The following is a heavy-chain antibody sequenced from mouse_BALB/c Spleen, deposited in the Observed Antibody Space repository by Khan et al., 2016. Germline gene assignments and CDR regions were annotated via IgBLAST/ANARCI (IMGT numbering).Heavy chain of an antibody. D-gene: IGHD2-14*01. CDR2: INPDSSTI. Sequence: EVQLVESGGGLVQPGGSLKLSCAAAGFDFSRYWMSWVRQAPGKGLEWIGEINPDSSTINYTPSLKDKFIISRDNAKNTLYLQMSKVRSEDTALXYCASRGYSGYWYFDVGGAGTTVTVSS. CDR3: ASRGYSGYWYFDV. J-gene: IGHJ1*01. CDR1: GFDFSRYW. V-gene: IGHV4-1*02.